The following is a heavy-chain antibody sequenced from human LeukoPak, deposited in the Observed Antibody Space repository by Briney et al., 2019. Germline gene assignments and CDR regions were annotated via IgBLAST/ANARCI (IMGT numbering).Heavy chain of an antibody. CDR1: GYTFTGYY. V-gene: IGHV1-2*02. D-gene: IGHD3-3*01. CDR3: ARNFLEFVAFDI. Sequence: ASMKVSCKASGYTFTGYYMHWVRQAPGQGLEWMGWINPNSGGTNYAQKFQGRVTMTRDTSISTAYMELSRLRSDDTAVYYCARNFLEFVAFDIWGQGTMVTVSS. J-gene: IGHJ3*02. CDR2: INPNSGGT.